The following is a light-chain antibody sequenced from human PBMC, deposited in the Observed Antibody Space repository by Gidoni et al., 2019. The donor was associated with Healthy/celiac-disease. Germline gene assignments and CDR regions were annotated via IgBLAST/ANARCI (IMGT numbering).Light chain of an antibody. CDR3: QQYGSSRGIFT. J-gene: IGKJ3*01. V-gene: IGKV3-20*01. CDR1: QRVSSSY. CDR2: GAS. Sequence: EIVLTQSPGTLSLSPGERATLSCRASQRVSSSYLAWYQQKPGQAPRLLIYGASSRATGIPDRFSGSGSGTDFTLTSSRLEHEDCAVYYCQQYGSSRGIFTFGPGTKVDIK.